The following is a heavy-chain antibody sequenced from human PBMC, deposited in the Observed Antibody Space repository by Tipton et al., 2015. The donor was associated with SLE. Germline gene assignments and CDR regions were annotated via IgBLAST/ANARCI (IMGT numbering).Heavy chain of an antibody. V-gene: IGHV4-4*07. Sequence: GLVKPSETLSLNCSVSGGSITDFYWSWLRQSAGKGLEWIGRIYATGSTNYNPSLKSRVTILVDTSKNQVSLRLSSVSAADTAVYYCARDHHSYDSGAYSALPFDLWGQGTMVTVSS. CDR3: ARDHHSYDSGAYSALPFDL. CDR2: IYATGST. D-gene: IGHD3-22*01. CDR1: GGSITDFY. J-gene: IGHJ3*01.